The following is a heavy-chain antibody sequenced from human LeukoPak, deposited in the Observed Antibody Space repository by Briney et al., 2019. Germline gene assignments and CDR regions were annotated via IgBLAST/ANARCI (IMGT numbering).Heavy chain of an antibody. CDR3: ARAVVDQMGY. D-gene: IGHD5-24*01. V-gene: IGHV3-48*03. CDR1: GFTFSSYE. Sequence: GGSLRLSCSASGFTFSSYEMNWVRQAPGKGLEWVSYITSGGDSIYYVKSVKGRFTISRDNAKNSLYLQMNSLRAGDTAVYYCARAVVDQMGYWGQGTLVTVSS. J-gene: IGHJ4*02. CDR2: ITSGGDSI.